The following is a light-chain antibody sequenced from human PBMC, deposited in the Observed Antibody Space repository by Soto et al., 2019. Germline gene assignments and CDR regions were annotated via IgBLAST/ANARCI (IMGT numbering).Light chain of an antibody. V-gene: IGKV3D-20*02. CDR2: GAS. CDR3: QQGSNWPPGLT. CDR1: QSVSSSY. Sequence: EIVLTQSPCTLSWSTGERATLSWGASQSVSSSYLAWYQQKPGKAPRLLIDGASSRATGIPDRFSGSGSGTDFTLNISSLEPEDFAVYYCQQGSNWPPGLTFGGGTKVDIK. J-gene: IGKJ4*01.